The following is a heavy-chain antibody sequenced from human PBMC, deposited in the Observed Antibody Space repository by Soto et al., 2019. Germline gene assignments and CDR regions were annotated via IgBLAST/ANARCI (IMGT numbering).Heavy chain of an antibody. J-gene: IGHJ5*02. V-gene: IGHV1-18*01. CDR3: ASDVRYDILTGWNWFDP. Sequence: ASVKVSCKASGYTFASYGISWVRQAPGQGLEWMGWISAYNGNTNYAQKLQGRVTMTTDTSTSTAYMELRSLRSDDTAVYYCASDVRYDILTGWNWFDPWGQGTLVTVSS. D-gene: IGHD3-9*01. CDR1: GYTFASYG. CDR2: ISAYNGNT.